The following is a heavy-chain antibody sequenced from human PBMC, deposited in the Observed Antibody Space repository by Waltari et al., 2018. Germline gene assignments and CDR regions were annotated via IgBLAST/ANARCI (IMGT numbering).Heavy chain of an antibody. CDR2: ISHDATKK. J-gene: IGHJ1*01. V-gene: IGHV3-30*18. CDR3: AKDDYGDEYFQH. Sequence: QVQLVGSGGGVVQPGGSLRLSCTASGYTVSDYAMHWVRQAPGKGLEWVALISHDATKKNYAQSLQGRFTISRDNSRNTLYLEINNVRVADTALYYCAKDDYGDEYFQHWGQGTLVTVSS. CDR1: GYTVSDYA. D-gene: IGHD4-17*01.